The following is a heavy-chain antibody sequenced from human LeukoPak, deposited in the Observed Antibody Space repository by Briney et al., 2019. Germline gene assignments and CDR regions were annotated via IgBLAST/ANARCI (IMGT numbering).Heavy chain of an antibody. CDR3: ASSIAARRTYYYMDV. CDR1: GFTFSSYW. D-gene: IGHD6-6*01. V-gene: IGHV3-7*01. Sequence: GGSLRLSCAASGFTFSSYWMSWVRQAPGKGLEWVVNIKQDGSEKYYVDSVKGRFTISRDNAKNSLYLQMNSLRAEDTAVYYCASSIAARRTYYYMDVWGKGTTVTVSS. CDR2: IKQDGSEK. J-gene: IGHJ6*03.